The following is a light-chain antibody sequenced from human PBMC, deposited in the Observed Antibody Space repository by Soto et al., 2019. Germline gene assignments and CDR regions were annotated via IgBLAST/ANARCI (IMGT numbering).Light chain of an antibody. V-gene: IGKV2-28*01. CDR1: QSLLYSNGYDY. J-gene: IGKJ2*01. CDR3: MQALQTPRT. CDR2: LGS. Sequence: DIVMTQSPLSLPVTPGEPASISCRSSQSLLYSNGYDYLDWYLQKPGQSPQLLIYLGSNRASGVSDRFSGSGSGTDFTLQISRVEAEDVGVYYCMQALQTPRTFGQGTRLEIQ.